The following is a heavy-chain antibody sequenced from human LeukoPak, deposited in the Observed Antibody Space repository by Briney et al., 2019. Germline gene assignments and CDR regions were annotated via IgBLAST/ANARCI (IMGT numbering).Heavy chain of an antibody. V-gene: IGHV3-21*04. J-gene: IGHJ4*02. CDR3: AKEEWLLAVYFDY. D-gene: IGHD3-3*01. CDR2: IFSTSTYI. CDR1: GFTFKNYN. Sequence: GGSLRLSCAASGFTFKNYNMVWVRQAPGKGLEWVSFIFSTSTYIYYRDSVRGRFTISRDNAKNSLFLQMDSLTVEDTAVYYCAKEEWLLAVYFDYWGQGTLVTVSS.